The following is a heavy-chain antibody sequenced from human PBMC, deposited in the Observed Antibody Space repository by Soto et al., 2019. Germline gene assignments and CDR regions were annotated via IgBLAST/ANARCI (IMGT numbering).Heavy chain of an antibody. CDR2: IYSGGST. CDR1: GFTVSSNY. CDR3: AREWELESGGAFDI. D-gene: IGHD1-26*01. V-gene: IGHV3-53*04. J-gene: IGHJ3*02. Sequence: EVQLVESGGGLVQPGGSLRLSCAASGFTVSSNYMSWVRQAPGKGLEWVSVIYSGGSTYYADSVKGRFTISRHNSKNTLYLQMNSLRAEDTAVYYCAREWELESGGAFDIWGQGTMVTVSS.